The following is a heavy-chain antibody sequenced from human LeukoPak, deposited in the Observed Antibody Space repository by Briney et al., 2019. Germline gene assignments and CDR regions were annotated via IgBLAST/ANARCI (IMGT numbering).Heavy chain of an antibody. CDR2: IYYSGST. J-gene: IGHJ6*02. Sequence: SETLSLTCTVSGGSISSYYWSWIRQPPGKGLEWIGYIYYSGSTNYNPSLKSRVTISVDTSKNQFSLKLSSVTAADTAVYYCARHLSYYYGMDVWGQGTTVTVSS. CDR3: ARHLSYYYGMDV. CDR1: GGSISSYY. V-gene: IGHV4-59*08.